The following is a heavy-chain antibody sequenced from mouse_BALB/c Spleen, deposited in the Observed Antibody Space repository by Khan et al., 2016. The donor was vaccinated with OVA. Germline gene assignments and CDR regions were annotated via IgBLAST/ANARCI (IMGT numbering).Heavy chain of an antibody. CDR2: ISYSDVT. Sequence: EVQLVQTGPGLVKPSQSLSLTCTVTGYSITSGYAWNWIRQFPGNKLEWMGYISYSDVTNYNPSLQSRISITRDTSKKQFFLQLNSVTTEDTATYYCARGNYYGYYFDYWGQGTTLTVSS. V-gene: IGHV3-2*02. CDR3: ARGNYYGYYFDY. J-gene: IGHJ2*01. D-gene: IGHD1-1*01. CDR1: GYSITSGYA.